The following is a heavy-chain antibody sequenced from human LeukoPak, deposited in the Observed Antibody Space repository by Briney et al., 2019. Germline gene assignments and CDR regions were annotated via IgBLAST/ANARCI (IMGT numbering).Heavy chain of an antibody. D-gene: IGHD3-9*01. CDR2: MNPNSGNT. CDR1: GYTLTNDD. Sequence: GASVKVSCKPSGYTLTNDDISWVRQATGHGLEWIGKMNPNSGNTGYAQKFHGRGTMTRSTSVSRVHMEQNSLTSEDTAVYYCARSASGTGYSAWGEGTLVTVSS. V-gene: IGHV1-8*01. J-gene: IGHJ4*02. CDR3: ARSASGTGYSA.